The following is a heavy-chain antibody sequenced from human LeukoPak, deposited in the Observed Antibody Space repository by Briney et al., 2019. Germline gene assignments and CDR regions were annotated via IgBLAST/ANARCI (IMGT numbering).Heavy chain of an antibody. J-gene: IGHJ4*02. V-gene: IGHV1-2*02. CDR2: INPNSGGT. D-gene: IGHD3-22*01. CDR1: GYTFTGYY. CDR3: ARGYYYDSSGYYYE. Sequence: ASVKVSCKASGYTFTGYYMHWVRQAPGQGLEWMGWINPNSGGTNYAQTFQGRVTMTRDTSISTAYMELSRLRSDDTAVYYCARGYYYDSSGYYYEWGQGTLVTVSS.